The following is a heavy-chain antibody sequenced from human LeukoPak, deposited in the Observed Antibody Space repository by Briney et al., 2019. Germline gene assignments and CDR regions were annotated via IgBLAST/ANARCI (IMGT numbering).Heavy chain of an antibody. J-gene: IGHJ4*02. CDR2: ISGSGGST. V-gene: IGHV3-23*01. CDR1: GGSLSGYY. Sequence: HPSETLSLTCAVYGGSLSGYYWSWVRQAPGKGLEWVSAISGSGGSTYYADSVKGRFTISRDNSKNTLYLQMNSLRAEDTAVYYCAKSPGRCGGYRGLSEYYFDYWGQGTLVTVSS. CDR3: AKSPGRCGGYRGLSEYYFDY. D-gene: IGHD2-21*01.